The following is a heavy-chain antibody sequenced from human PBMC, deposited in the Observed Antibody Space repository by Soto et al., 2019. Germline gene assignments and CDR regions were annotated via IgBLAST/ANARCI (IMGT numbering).Heavy chain of an antibody. CDR3: ARGQRNTAMLLSQYNYYGMDF. CDR2: INHSGST. CDR1: GGSFSGHY. V-gene: IGHV4-34*02. Sequence: QVQLQQWGAGLLTPSETLSLTCAVYGGSFSGHYWSWIRQPPGKGLEWIGEINHSGSTNYNPSLKTRVTISVDTSKNQFSLKLSSVTAADTAVYYCARGQRNTAMLLSQYNYYGMDFWGQGTTVTVSS. J-gene: IGHJ6*02. D-gene: IGHD5-18*01.